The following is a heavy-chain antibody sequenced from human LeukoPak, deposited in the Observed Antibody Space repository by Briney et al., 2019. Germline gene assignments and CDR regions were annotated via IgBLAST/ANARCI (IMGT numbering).Heavy chain of an antibody. J-gene: IGHJ4*02. Sequence: QTGGSLRLSCAASGFTFDDYSMHWVRQAPGKGLEWVSLISWDGGSTYYADSVKGRFTISRDNSKNSLFLQMNSLRTEDTALYYCAKDFRNYLDYWGQGTLVTVSS. CDR1: GFTFDDYS. CDR3: AKDFRNYLDY. CDR2: ISWDGGST. V-gene: IGHV3-43*01.